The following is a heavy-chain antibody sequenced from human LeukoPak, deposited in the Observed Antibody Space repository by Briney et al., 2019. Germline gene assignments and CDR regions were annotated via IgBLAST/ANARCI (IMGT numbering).Heavy chain of an antibody. CDR3: ARADLKDDSSGYYNY. J-gene: IGHJ4*02. Sequence: GASVKVSCKASGYTFTSYGISWVRQAPGQGLEWMGGIIPIFGTANYAQKFQGRVTITTDESTSTAYMELSSLRSEDTAVYYCARADLKDDSSGYYNYWGQGTLVTVSS. CDR1: GYTFTSYG. D-gene: IGHD3-22*01. CDR2: IIPIFGTA. V-gene: IGHV1-69*05.